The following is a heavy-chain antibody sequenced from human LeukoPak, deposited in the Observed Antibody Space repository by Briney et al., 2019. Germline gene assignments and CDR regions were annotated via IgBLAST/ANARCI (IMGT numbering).Heavy chain of an antibody. CDR1: GYTFTTYD. J-gene: IGHJ4*02. D-gene: IGHD3-10*01. V-gene: IGHV1-8*01. CDR3: ARRIRGAPTDY. Sequence: GASVKVSCKASGYTFTTYDLNWVRQATGQGFEWMGWMNPNSGNADYAQKFQGRVTMTRNTSISTAYMELSNLTSEDTAVYYCARRIRGAPTDYWGQGTLVTVSS. CDR2: MNPNSGNA.